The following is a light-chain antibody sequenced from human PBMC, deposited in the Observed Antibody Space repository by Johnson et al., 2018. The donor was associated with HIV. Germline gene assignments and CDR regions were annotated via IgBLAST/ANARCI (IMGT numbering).Light chain of an antibody. J-gene: IGLJ1*01. CDR1: SSNIGNNY. CDR2: DNN. CDR3: ATCDSILTAYG. V-gene: IGLV1-51*01. Sequence: QSVLTQPPSVSAAPGQKVTISCSGNSSNIGNNYVSWYQKFPGTAPKLLIYDNNKRPSGIPDLFSGSKSGTSATLAITGLQTGDEADFYCATCDSILTAYGFGAGTEVT.